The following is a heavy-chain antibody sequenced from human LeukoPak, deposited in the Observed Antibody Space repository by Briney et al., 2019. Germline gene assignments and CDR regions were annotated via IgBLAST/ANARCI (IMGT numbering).Heavy chain of an antibody. CDR3: ARDYYGSGSLEY. V-gene: IGHV3-53*01. D-gene: IGHD3-10*01. Sequence: GGSLRLSCAASGFTVSNSYMSWVRQAPGKGLEWVSFIYSGGSTYYADSVKGRFTISRDNSKNTLYLQMNSLRAEDTAVYYCARDYYGSGSLEYWGQGTLVTVSS. J-gene: IGHJ4*02. CDR1: GFTVSNSY. CDR2: IYSGGST.